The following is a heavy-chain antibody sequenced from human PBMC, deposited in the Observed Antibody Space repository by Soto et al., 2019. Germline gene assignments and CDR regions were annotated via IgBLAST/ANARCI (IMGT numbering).Heavy chain of an antibody. CDR1: GYTFTSYG. Sequence: QVQLVQSGAEVKKPGASVKVSCKASGYTFTSYGISWVRQAPGQGLEWMGWISAYNGNTNYAQKIQGRVTMTTDTSTSTADMELRSLRSDDTAVYYCARAVDYYASSGYYTHEYFQHWGQGTLVTVSS. V-gene: IGHV1-18*01. D-gene: IGHD3-22*01. J-gene: IGHJ1*01. CDR3: ARAVDYYASSGYYTHEYFQH. CDR2: ISAYNGNT.